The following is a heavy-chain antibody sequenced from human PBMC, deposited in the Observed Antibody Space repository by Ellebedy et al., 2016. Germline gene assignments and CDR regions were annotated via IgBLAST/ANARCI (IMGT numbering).Heavy chain of an antibody. D-gene: IGHD6-19*01. CDR2: IWYDGSNK. J-gene: IGHJ5*02. Sequence: GGSLRLXXAASGFTFSSYGMHWVRQAPGKGLEWVAVIWYDGSNKYYADSVKGRFTISRDNSKNTLYLQMNSLRAEDTAVYYCARGRGAVAGSPDWFDPWGQGTLVTVSS. CDR3: ARGRGAVAGSPDWFDP. CDR1: GFTFSSYG. V-gene: IGHV3-33*08.